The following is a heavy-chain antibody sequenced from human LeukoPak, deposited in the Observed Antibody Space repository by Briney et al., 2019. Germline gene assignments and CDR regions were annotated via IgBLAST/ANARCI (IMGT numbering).Heavy chain of an antibody. CDR2: ISAYNGNT. V-gene: IGHV1-18*01. J-gene: IGHJ5*02. CDR3: ARGGLVVANNWFDP. Sequence: ASVKVSCKASGGTFSSYAISWVRQAPGQGLEWMGWISAYNGNTNYAQKLQGRVTMTTDTSTSTAYMELRSLRSDDTAVYYCARGGLVVANNWFDPWGQGTLVTVSS. D-gene: IGHD3-22*01. CDR1: GGTFSSYA.